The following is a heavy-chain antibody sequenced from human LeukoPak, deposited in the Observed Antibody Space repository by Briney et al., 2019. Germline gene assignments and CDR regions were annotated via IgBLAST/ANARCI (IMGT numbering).Heavy chain of an antibody. CDR2: INPNSGGT. V-gene: IGHV1-2*06. CDR1: VYTFTGYY. Sequence: ASVKVSCKASVYTFTGYYMHSVRQAPGQGVEWMGRINPNSGGTNYAQKFQGRVTMTRYTSISTAYMELSRLRSDDTAVYYCASRYPYYYDSSGYAFDIWGQGTMVTVSS. J-gene: IGHJ3*02. CDR3: ASRYPYYYDSSGYAFDI. D-gene: IGHD3-22*01.